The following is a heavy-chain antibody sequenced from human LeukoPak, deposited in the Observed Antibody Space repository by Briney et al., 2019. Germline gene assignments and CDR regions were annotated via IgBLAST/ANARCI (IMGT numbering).Heavy chain of an antibody. CDR1: GYSFTGYY. CDR3: ARGSDYYGSGIIDY. Sequence: GASVTVSCKASGYSFTGYYLHWVRQAPGQGLEWMGWINPNIGGTTYAQKFRDRVTMTRDTSISTAYMELSGLRSDDTAVYYCARGSDYYGSGIIDYWGQGTLVTVSS. D-gene: IGHD3-10*01. V-gene: IGHV1-2*02. J-gene: IGHJ4*02. CDR2: INPNIGGT.